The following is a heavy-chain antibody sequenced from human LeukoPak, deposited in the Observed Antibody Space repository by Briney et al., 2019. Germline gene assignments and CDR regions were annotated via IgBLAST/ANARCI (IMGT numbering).Heavy chain of an antibody. V-gene: IGHV4-59*01. CDR1: GGSISSYY. CDR3: ARSDGYFLTLYYFDY. Sequence: SETLSLTCTVSGGSISSYYWSWIRQPPGKGLEWIGYIYYSGSTNYNPSLKSRVTISVDTSKNQFSLKLSSATAADTAVYYCARSDGYFLTLYYFDYWGQGTLVTVSS. CDR2: IYYSGST. D-gene: IGHD1-1*01. J-gene: IGHJ4*02.